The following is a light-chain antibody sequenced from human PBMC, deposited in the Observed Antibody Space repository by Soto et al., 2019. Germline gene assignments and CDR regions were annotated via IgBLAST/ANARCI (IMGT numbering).Light chain of an antibody. CDR3: QHHHSPPYT. CDR1: QGISSY. CDR2: AAS. J-gene: IGKJ2*01. V-gene: IGKV1-9*01. Sequence: DIQLTQSPSFLSASVGDTFTITCRASQGISSYLAWYQQKPGKAPALLIYAASTLQSGVPSRFSGSGSGTDFSLTISSLQTEDFATYYCQHHHSPPYTFGQGTKLEIK.